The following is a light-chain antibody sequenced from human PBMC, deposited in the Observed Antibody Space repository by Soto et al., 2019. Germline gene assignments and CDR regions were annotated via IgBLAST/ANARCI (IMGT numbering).Light chain of an antibody. Sequence: QSALTQPASVSGSPGQSITISCTGTSGDVGGYYYVSWYQQLPGKAPKLMISEVSTRPSGVSNRFSGSKSGTTASLTISGLQAEDEADYYCSSYTAGGTIFGTGTKLTVL. CDR2: EVS. CDR3: SSYTAGGTI. J-gene: IGLJ1*01. CDR1: SGDVGGYYY. V-gene: IGLV2-14*01.